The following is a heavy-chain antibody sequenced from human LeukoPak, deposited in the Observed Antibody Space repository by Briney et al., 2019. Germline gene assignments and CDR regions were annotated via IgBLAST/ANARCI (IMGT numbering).Heavy chain of an antibody. D-gene: IGHD1-26*01. J-gene: IGHJ5*02. CDR2: INSNGRSK. CDR3: ARAFRVLIVGATPSWFDP. V-gene: IGHV3-74*01. Sequence: GGSLRLSCAASGFTFSSYYMCWVRHAPGKGLGWVSYINSNGRSKSYADSVKGRFTISRDNAKNTLYMQMNSLRAEDAAVYYCARAFRVLIVGATPSWFDPWGQGTLVTVSS. CDR1: GFTFSSYY.